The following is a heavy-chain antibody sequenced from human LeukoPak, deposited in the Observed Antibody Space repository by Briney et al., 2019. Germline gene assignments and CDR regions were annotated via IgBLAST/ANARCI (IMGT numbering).Heavy chain of an antibody. CDR2: IYPGDSDT. V-gene: IGHV5-51*01. Sequence: GESLEISCQGSGYRFSNYRIGWVRQMPGKGLECMGIIYPGDSDTRYSPSFQGQVTISADKSSSTAYLQWSSLKASDTAIYYCARRDASIAVPFDYWGQGTLVIVSS. CDR3: ARRDASIAVPFDY. CDR1: GYRFSNYR. D-gene: IGHD6-6*01. J-gene: IGHJ4*02.